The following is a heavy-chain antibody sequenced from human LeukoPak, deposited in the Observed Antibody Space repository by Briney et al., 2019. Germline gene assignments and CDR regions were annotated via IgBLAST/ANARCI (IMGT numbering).Heavy chain of an antibody. J-gene: IGHJ4*02. V-gene: IGHV1-18*01. D-gene: IGHD3-3*01. CDR3: ATERGRNYDFWSGPPPIDY. Sequence: ASVKVSCKASGYTFTSYGISWVRQAPGQGLEWMGWISAYNGNTNYAQKLQGRVTMTTDTSTSTAYMELRSLRSDDTAVYYCATERGRNYDFWSGPPPIDYWGQGTLVTVSS. CDR1: GYTFTSYG. CDR2: ISAYNGNT.